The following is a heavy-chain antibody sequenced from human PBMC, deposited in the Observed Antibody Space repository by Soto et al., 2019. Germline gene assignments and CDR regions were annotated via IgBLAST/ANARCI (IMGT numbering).Heavy chain of an antibody. Sequence: SGGSLRLSCAASGFTFSSYEMNWVRQAPGKGLEWVSYISSSGSTIYYADSVKGRFTISRDNAKNSLYLQMNSLRAEDTAVYYCAREGYSGSYNYYYYYGMDVWGQGTTVTVSS. CDR3: AREGYSGSYNYYYYYGMDV. V-gene: IGHV3-48*03. D-gene: IGHD1-26*01. CDR1: GFTFSSYE. J-gene: IGHJ6*02. CDR2: ISSSGSTI.